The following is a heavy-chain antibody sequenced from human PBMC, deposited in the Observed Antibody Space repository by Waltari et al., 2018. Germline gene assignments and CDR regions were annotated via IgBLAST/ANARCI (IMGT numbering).Heavy chain of an antibody. CDR3: ARATTKLGRGGWFDP. Sequence: QVQLVQSGAEVKKPGASVKVSCKASGYTFTGHYMHWVRQAPGQGLEWMGRINPNSGGTNYAQKFQGRVTMTRDTSISTAYMELSRLRSDDTAVYYCARATTKLGRGGWFDPWGQGTLVTVSS. CDR1: GYTFTGHY. J-gene: IGHJ5*02. CDR2: INPNSGGT. V-gene: IGHV1-2*06. D-gene: IGHD3-10*01.